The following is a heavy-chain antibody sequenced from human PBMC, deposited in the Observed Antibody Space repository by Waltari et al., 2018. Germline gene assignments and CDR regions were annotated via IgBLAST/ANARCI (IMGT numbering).Heavy chain of an antibody. V-gene: IGHV4-38-2*02. D-gene: IGHD6-13*01. CDR1: GYSISSGYY. CDR3: ARGEDLYSTLEY. J-gene: IGHJ4*02. CDR2: IYHGGTT. Sequence: QVQLQESGPGLVKPSETLSLTCTVSGYSISSGYYWGWLRQPPGMGLEWIGSIYHGGTTYYNPSLKGRVTISIDTSKNQFSLKLSSVTAADTAVYYCARGEDLYSTLEYWSQGTLVTVSS.